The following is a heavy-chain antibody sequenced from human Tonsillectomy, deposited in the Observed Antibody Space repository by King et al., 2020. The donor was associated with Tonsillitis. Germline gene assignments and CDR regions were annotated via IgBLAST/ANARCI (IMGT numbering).Heavy chain of an antibody. CDR2: IDYSGST. V-gene: IGHV4-59*01. CDR1: GGSISSYY. J-gene: IGHJ4*02. D-gene: IGHD2-15*01. Sequence: QLQESGPGLVKPSETLSLTCTVSGGSISSYYWSWIRQPPGKGLEWIGYIDYSGSTNYNPSLKSRVTISVDTSKNQFSLKLSSVPAADTAVYYCARGVVVAATHFDYWGQGTLVTVSS. CDR3: ARGVVVAATHFDY.